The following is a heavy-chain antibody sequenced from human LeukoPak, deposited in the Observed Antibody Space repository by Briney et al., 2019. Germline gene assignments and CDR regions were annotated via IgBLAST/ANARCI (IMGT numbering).Heavy chain of an antibody. J-gene: IGHJ4*02. CDR2: IYSGGST. CDR3: ARVTLSGGPVAAYFDY. Sequence: PGGSLRLSCAASGFTVSSNYMSWVRQAPGKGLEWVSVIYSGGSTYYADSVKGRFTISRDNSKNTLYLQMNSLRAEDTAVYYCARVTLSGGPVAAYFDYWGQGTLVTVSS. V-gene: IGHV3-66*01. D-gene: IGHD6-19*01. CDR1: GFTVSSNY.